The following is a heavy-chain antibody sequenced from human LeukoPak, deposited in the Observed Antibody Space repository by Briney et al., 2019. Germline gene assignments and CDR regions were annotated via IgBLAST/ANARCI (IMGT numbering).Heavy chain of an antibody. D-gene: IGHD6-13*01. V-gene: IGHV3-7*01. CDR2: IKEDGSEK. Sequence: GGSLSLSCAASGFTFSNYWMSWVRQAPGKGLEWVANIKEDGSEKYYVDSVKGRFTISRDNARNSLYLQMNSLRAEDTAVYYCASGRQLGYWGQGTLVTVTS. CDR3: ASGRQLGY. CDR1: GFTFSNYW. J-gene: IGHJ4*02.